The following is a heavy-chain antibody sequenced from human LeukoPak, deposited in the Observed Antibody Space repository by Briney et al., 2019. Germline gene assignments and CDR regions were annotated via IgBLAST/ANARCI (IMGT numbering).Heavy chain of an antibody. J-gene: IGHJ4*02. D-gene: IGHD5-18*01. CDR2: INHSGST. V-gene: IGHV4-39*07. CDR1: GYSISSSSYY. Sequence: SETLSLTCTVSGYSISSSSYYWSWIRQPPGKGLEWIGEINHSGSTNYNPSLKSRVTISADTSKNQFSLKLSSVTAADTAVYYCARGRLDSSQPFDYWGQGTLVTVSS. CDR3: ARGRLDSSQPFDY.